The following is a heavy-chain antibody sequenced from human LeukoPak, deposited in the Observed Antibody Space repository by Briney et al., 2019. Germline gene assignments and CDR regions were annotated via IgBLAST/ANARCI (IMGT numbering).Heavy chain of an antibody. CDR3: AKGYYDSSSYYYDINYYMDV. CDR2: ISGSGGNT. V-gene: IGHV3-23*01. Sequence: GSLRLSCAASGFTFSSYAMSWVRQAPGKGLEWVSAISGSGGNTYYADSVKGRFTIYRDNSKNTLYLQMNSLRAEDTAVYYCAKGYYDSSSYYYDINYYMDVWGKGTTVTVSS. J-gene: IGHJ6*03. D-gene: IGHD3-22*01. CDR1: GFTFSSYA.